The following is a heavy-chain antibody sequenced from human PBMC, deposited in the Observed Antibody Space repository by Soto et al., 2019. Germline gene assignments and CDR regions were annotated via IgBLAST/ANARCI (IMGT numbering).Heavy chain of an antibody. Sequence: GGSLRLSCAASGFTFSNFAMTWVRQAPGKGLGWVSAISASGVSAYYADSVKGRFTISRDNSKNTLFLQMNSLRAEDTAVYYCANSASSSWYWFDPWGQGTLVTVSS. J-gene: IGHJ5*02. CDR3: ANSASSSWYWFDP. V-gene: IGHV3-23*01. D-gene: IGHD6-13*01. CDR2: ISASGVSA. CDR1: GFTFSNFA.